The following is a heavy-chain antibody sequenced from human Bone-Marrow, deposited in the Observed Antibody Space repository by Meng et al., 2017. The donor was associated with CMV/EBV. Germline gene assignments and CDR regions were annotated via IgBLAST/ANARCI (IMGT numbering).Heavy chain of an antibody. CDR1: GGSISSGGYY. CDR3: ARNSAMVRGVIGCFDP. Sequence: SETLSLTCTVSGGSISSGGYYWSWIRQHPGKGLEWIGYIYYSGSTYYNPSLKSRVTISVDTSKNQFSLKLSSVTAADTAVYYCARNSAMVRGVIGCFDPWGQGTLVTVSS. D-gene: IGHD3-10*01. V-gene: IGHV4-31*03. CDR2: IYYSGST. J-gene: IGHJ5*02.